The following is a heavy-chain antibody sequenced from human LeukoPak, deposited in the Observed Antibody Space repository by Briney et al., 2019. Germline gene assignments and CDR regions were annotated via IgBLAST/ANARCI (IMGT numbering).Heavy chain of an antibody. V-gene: IGHV4-34*01. CDR1: GGSFSGYY. J-gene: IGHJ5*02. CDR2: INHSGST. D-gene: IGHD3-10*01. Sequence: PSETLSLTCAVYGGSFSGYYWSWIRQPPGKGLEWIGEINHSGSTNYNPSLKSRVTMSVDTSKNQFSLKLSSVTAADTAVYYCARERGMVRGGGFDPWGQGTLVTVSS. CDR3: ARERGMVRGGGFDP.